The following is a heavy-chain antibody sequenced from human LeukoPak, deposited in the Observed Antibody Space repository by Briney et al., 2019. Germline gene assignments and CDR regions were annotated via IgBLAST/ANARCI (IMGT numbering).Heavy chain of an antibody. CDR1: GGSIRSSSYY. Sequence: SETLSLTCTVSGGSIRSSSYYWGWIRQPPGKGLEWLANIFYSGSTFYNPSLKSRVTISVDTSQNQFSLKLSSVTAADTAVYYCARLRSGFYFDSWGQGNLVTVSS. J-gene: IGHJ4*02. D-gene: IGHD6-19*01. CDR3: ARLRSGFYFDS. V-gene: IGHV4-39*01. CDR2: IFYSGST.